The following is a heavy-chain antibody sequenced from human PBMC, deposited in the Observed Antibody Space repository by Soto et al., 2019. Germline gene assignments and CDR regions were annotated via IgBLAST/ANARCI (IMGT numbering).Heavy chain of an antibody. CDR3: ARDKGYSFDY. CDR2: IGSAGNM. Sequence: GSLRLSCAASGFTFSYYPMHWVRQAPGKGLEWVSYIGSAGNMYYADSVKGRFTISRDNAKNSLYLQMNSLRDEDSALYYCARDKGYSFDYWGHGILVTVSS. V-gene: IGHV3-48*02. D-gene: IGHD2-15*01. CDR1: GFTFSYYP. J-gene: IGHJ4*01.